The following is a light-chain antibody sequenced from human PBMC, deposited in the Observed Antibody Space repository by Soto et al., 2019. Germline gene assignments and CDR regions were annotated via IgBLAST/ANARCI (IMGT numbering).Light chain of an antibody. V-gene: IGLV1-47*01. Sequence: QSVLTQPPSASGTPGQRVTISCSGSSSNIGSNYVYWYQQLPGTAPKLLIYRNNQRPSGVPDRLSGSKSGTSASLAISGLRSEDEADYYCAAWDDSLSGYVFGTGTNVTVL. CDR2: RNN. CDR1: SSNIGSNY. CDR3: AAWDDSLSGYV. J-gene: IGLJ1*01.